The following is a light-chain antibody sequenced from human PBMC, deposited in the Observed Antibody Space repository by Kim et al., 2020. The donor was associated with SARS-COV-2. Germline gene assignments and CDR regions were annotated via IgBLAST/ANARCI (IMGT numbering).Light chain of an antibody. CDR2: DAS. V-gene: IGKV1-5*01. Sequence: DIQMTQSPSSLSASVGDRVTITCRASQSISSWLGWYQQKPGKAPKLLIYDASILESGVPSRFSGSGSGTEFTLTISSLQPDDFATYYCEQYKSYAYTFGEGTEREIK. J-gene: IGKJ2*01. CDR3: EQYKSYAYT. CDR1: QSISSW.